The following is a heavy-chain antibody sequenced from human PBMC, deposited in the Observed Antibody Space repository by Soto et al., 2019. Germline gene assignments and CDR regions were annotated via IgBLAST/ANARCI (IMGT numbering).Heavy chain of an antibody. J-gene: IGHJ4*02. CDR1: EFTFANAW. CDR2: IKSKADGGTS. Sequence: EVQLVESGGDLVKPGGSLRLSCAASEFTFANAWISWVRQAPGKGLEWVGRIKSKADGGTSDYAAHVKGRFTISRDESQNTLYLQMNSLKTEDTAVNYCTTLYFGHWGQGTLVTVSS. CDR3: TTLYFGH. V-gene: IGHV3-15*01.